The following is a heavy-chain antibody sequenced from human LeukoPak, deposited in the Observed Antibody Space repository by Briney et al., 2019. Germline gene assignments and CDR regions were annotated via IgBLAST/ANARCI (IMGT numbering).Heavy chain of an antibody. D-gene: IGHD3-3*01. V-gene: IGHV4-39*01. J-gene: IGHJ5*02. CDR3: ARGGLTIPSAGPWFDP. Sequence: SETLSLTCTVSGGSISSSSYYWGWIRQPPGKGLEWIGSIYYSGSTYYNPSLKSRVTISVDTSNNQFSLRLSSVTAADTAVYYCARGGLTIPSAGPWFDPWGQGTLVTVSS. CDR1: GGSISSSSYY. CDR2: IYYSGST.